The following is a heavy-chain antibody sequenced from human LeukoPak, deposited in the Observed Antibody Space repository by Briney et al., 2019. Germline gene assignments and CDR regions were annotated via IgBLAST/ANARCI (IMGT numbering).Heavy chain of an antibody. CDR3: ARDFRGYSGYHQGY. D-gene: IGHD5-12*01. J-gene: IGHJ4*02. CDR2: ISSSGSTT. V-gene: IGHV3-48*03. CDR1: GFTFSSYE. Sequence: GGSLRLSCAASGFTFSSYEMNWVRQAPGKGLEWVSYISSSGSTTHYADSVKGRFIISRDNAKNSLYLQMNSLRVEDTAVYYCARDFRGYSGYHQGYWGQGTLVTVSS.